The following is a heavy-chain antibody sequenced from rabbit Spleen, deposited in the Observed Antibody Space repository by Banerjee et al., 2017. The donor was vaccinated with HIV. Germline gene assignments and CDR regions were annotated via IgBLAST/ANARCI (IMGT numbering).Heavy chain of an antibody. D-gene: IGHD1-1*01. Sequence: QSLEESGGDLVKPGASLTLTCTASGFSFSSSYWICWVRQAPGKGLDLIACIYTDSSADTYYASWAKGRFTISKTSSTTVDLKMTRLTAADTATYFCARDTSSSFSSYGMDLWGQGTLVTVS. CDR1: GFSFSSSYW. V-gene: IGHV1S40*01. CDR3: ARDTSSSFSSYGMDL. J-gene: IGHJ6*01. CDR2: IYTDSSADT.